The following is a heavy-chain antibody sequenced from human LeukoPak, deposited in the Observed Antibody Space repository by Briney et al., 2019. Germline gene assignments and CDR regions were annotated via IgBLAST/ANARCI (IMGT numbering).Heavy chain of an antibody. J-gene: IGHJ5*02. Sequence: GGSLRLSCAASGFTVSNNYMSWVRQAPGKGLEWVSVIHSGGTTNYADSVQGRFTISRDNSKTTVYPHMNSLRAEDTAVYYCARDSDSGYGPFAPWGQGTLVTVSS. CDR1: GFTVSNNY. CDR2: IHSGGTT. V-gene: IGHV3-53*01. CDR3: ARDSDSGYGPFAP. D-gene: IGHD5-12*01.